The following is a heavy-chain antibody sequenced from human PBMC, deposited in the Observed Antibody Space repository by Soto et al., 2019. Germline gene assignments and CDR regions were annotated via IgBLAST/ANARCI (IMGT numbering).Heavy chain of an antibody. CDR2: VYSSGTT. CDR3: ARGFGSTWYYFDS. Sequence: QVRLQESGPRLVKPSESLFLSCAVSGGSITNYYWTWIRQSAGKGLEWIGRVYSSGTTDYNPSLKSRVCMSVDTSKSQFYLKLTTVTAADAAVYYCARGFGSTWYYFDSWGQGVLVTVSS. CDR1: GGSITNYY. V-gene: IGHV4-4*07. D-gene: IGHD6-13*01. J-gene: IGHJ4*02.